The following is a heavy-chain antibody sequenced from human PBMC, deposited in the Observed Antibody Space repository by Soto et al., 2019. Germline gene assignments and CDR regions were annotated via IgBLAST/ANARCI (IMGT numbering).Heavy chain of an antibody. D-gene: IGHD4-4*01. CDR1: GFTFTSYG. V-gene: IGHV3-30*03. CDR2: ILHDGNAE. J-gene: IGHJ6*02. CDR3: ARSRDGYSFYFYYGMDG. Sequence: QVQLVEYGGGVVQPGRSLRLSYAASGFTFTSYGMHWVRQAPGKELERMALILHDGNAEYYADSVKGRFTISRDNSKNTLYLQMNSLRAEDTAVYYCARSRDGYSFYFYYGMDGWGQGTSVTVSS.